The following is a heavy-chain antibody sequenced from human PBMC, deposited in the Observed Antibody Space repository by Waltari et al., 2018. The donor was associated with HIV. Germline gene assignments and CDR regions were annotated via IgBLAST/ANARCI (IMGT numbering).Heavy chain of an antibody. D-gene: IGHD5-12*01. CDR3: ARGRGIHLGMDV. J-gene: IGHJ6*02. V-gene: IGHV1-69*04. CDR2: IITVLHTA. CDR1: GDTFSSNA. Sequence: QVRLVQSGAEVKKPGSSVKISCKASGDTFSSNAVTWVRQAPGQGLEWMGRIITVLHTADYAQKFQGRVTITVDRSTATVYMELSSLRSDDTAVYYCARGRGIHLGMDVWGQGTTVTVSS.